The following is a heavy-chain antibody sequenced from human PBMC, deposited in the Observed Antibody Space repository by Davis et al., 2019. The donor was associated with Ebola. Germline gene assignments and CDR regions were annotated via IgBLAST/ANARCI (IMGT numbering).Heavy chain of an antibody. CDR1: GGSISNYY. Sequence: SETLSLTCTVSGGSISNYYWSWIRQPPGKGLEWIGYIYYSGNTNYNPSLKSRVTISVDTSKNQFSLKLSSVTAADTAVYYCARQGYYVLYGMDVWGQGTTVTVSS. V-gene: IGHV4-59*08. J-gene: IGHJ6*02. CDR3: ARQGYYVLYGMDV. CDR2: IYYSGNT. D-gene: IGHD3-10*02.